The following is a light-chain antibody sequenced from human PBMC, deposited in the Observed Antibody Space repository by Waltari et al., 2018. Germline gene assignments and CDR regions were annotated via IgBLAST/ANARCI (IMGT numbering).Light chain of an antibody. J-gene: IGLJ3*02. CDR2: NGN. Sequence: QTVVTQEPSLSVSPGGTVTLTCALSSRAVAPTSSAPWSPQTPGQPPRTLVYNGNSRSSXVPXRFSGSILGNTAALTITGAQADDESHYFCFFYMGSGIWVSGGGTKLTVL. CDR3: FFYMGSGIWV. CDR1: SRAVAPTSS. V-gene: IGLV8-61*01.